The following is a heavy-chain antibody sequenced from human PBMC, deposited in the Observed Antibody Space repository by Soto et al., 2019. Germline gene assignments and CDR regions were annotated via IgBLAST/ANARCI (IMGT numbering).Heavy chain of an antibody. D-gene: IGHD2-2*01. CDR1: GYTFTSYG. CDR3: ARRKVVPAAVVDY. V-gene: IGHV1-18*01. Sequence: QVQLVQSGAEVKKPGASVKVSCKASGYTFTSYGISWVRQAPGQGREGMGWISAYNGNKNYAQKLQGRVTMTTDTAKSTAYMELRSLRSDATAVYYCARRKVVPAAVVDYWGQGTLVTVSS. J-gene: IGHJ4*02. CDR2: ISAYNGNK.